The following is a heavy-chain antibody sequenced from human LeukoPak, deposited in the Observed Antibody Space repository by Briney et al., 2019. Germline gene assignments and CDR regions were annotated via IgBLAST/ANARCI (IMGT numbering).Heavy chain of an antibody. D-gene: IGHD4-17*01. CDR3: ARGTRLLTYGAYFDY. J-gene: IGHJ4*02. CDR1: GYTFTSYY. V-gene: IGHV1-46*01. Sequence: ASVKVSCKASGYTFTSYYMHWVRQAPGQGLEWMGIINPSGGSTSYAQKFQGRVTMTRDMSTSTVYMELSSLRSEDTAVYYCARGTRLLTYGAYFDYWGQGTLVTVSS. CDR2: INPSGGST.